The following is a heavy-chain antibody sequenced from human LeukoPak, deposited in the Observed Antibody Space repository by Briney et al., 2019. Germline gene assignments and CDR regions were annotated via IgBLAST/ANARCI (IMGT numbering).Heavy chain of an antibody. D-gene: IGHD2-21*02. V-gene: IGHV3-73*01. J-gene: IGHJ4*02. CDR1: GFTFSGSA. CDR2: IRSKANSYAT. Sequence: PGGSLRLSCAASGFTFSGSAMHWVRQASGKGLEWVGRIRSKANSYATAYAASVKGRFTISRDDSKNTAYLQMNSLKTEDTAVYYCTRHDHDNIVVVTATQTGFDYWGQGTLVTVSS. CDR3: TRHDHDNIVVVTATQTGFDY.